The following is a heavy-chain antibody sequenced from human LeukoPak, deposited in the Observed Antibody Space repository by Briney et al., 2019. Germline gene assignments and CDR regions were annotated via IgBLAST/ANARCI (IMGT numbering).Heavy chain of an antibody. Sequence: GGSLHLSCAASGFTFSNFWMNWVRPAPGKGLAWVANIKQDGSEKYYVDSVKGRFTISRDNAKNSLYLQMNRLRAEDTAVYYCARTRAGWFGELFDGMDVWGQGTTVTVSS. CDR3: ARTRAGWFGELFDGMDV. CDR1: GFTFSNFW. J-gene: IGHJ6*02. V-gene: IGHV3-7*01. CDR2: IKQDGSEK. D-gene: IGHD3-10*01.